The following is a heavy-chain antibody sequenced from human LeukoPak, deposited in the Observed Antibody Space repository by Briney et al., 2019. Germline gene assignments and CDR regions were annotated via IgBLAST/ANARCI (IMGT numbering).Heavy chain of an antibody. CDR3: ARDSGNYLDAFDI. D-gene: IGHD1-7*01. CDR2: ISTSSIYI. V-gene: IGHV3-21*01. Sequence: GGSLRLSCAASGFTLSSYSMNWVRQAPGKGLEWVSSISTSSIYIYYADSVKGRFTVSRDNAKKSLYLQMNSLRAEDTAVYYCARDSGNYLDAFDIWGQGTMVTVSS. J-gene: IGHJ3*02. CDR1: GFTLSSYS.